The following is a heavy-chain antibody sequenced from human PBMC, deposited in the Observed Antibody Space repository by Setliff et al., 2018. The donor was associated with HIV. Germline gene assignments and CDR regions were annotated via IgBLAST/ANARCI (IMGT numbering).Heavy chain of an antibody. Sequence: PGGSLSLSCAASGFAFSGHQMSWVRQAPGKGLEWVALIWYDASKKEYADSVKGRFNILRDDSKKTVDLQMNSLRADDTAVYYCVKDVVKFWSGSGALDFWGPGTLVTVSS. J-gene: IGHJ4*02. CDR1: GFAFSGHQ. D-gene: IGHD3-3*01. CDR3: VKDVVKFWSGSGALDF. CDR2: IWYDASKK. V-gene: IGHV3-33*06.